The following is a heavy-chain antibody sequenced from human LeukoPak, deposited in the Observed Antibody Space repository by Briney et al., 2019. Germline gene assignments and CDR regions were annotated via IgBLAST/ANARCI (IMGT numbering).Heavy chain of an antibody. Sequence: GGSLRLSCVGSGFTFSSYAMNWVRQAPGKGLEWVSAINDSGGSTYYADSVKGRFTISRDNSKNTLYLQMNSLRAEDTAVYYCAKPAISSRGWYYDYWGQGTLVTVSS. D-gene: IGHD6-19*01. CDR3: AKPAISSRGWYYDY. CDR1: GFTFSSYA. J-gene: IGHJ4*02. CDR2: INDSGGST. V-gene: IGHV3-23*01.